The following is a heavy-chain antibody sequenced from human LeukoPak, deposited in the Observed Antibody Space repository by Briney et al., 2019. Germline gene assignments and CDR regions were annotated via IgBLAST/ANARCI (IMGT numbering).Heavy chain of an antibody. D-gene: IGHD3-3*02. CDR1: GFTFSSYG. V-gene: IGHV3-30*02. CDR3: AKDADHFWSGYYKPFDY. CDR2: IRYDGSNK. Sequence: PGGSLRRSCAASGFTFSSYGMHWVRQAPGKGLEWVAFIRYDGSNKYYADSVKGRFTIPIDNSKNTLYLQMNSLRAEDTAVYYCAKDADHFWSGYYKPFDYWGPGKLGTVSS. J-gene: IGHJ4*02.